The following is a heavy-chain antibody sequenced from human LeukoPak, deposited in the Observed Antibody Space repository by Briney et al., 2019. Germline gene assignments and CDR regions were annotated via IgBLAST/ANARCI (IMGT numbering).Heavy chain of an antibody. CDR1: GGSFSNYY. J-gene: IGHJ2*01. CDR2: INHGGST. V-gene: IGHV4-34*01. CDR3: ASGRLYWYFDL. Sequence: SETLSLTCAVYGGSFSNYYWSWIRQSPGKGLEWIGEINHGGSTNYNPSLKSRVTISLDTSKNQFSLKVSSVTAADTAVYYCASGRLYWYFDLWGRGTLVTVSS.